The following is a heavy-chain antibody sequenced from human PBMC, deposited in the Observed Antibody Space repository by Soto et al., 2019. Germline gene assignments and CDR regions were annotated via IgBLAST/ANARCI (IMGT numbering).Heavy chain of an antibody. CDR1: GGSIVSGDYY. Sequence: PXXTLSLRFTVSGGSIVSGDYYWSFISQPPGKGVEWIGSIYYSGRTYYNPPLKSRVTISVDTSKNQFSLKLSSVTAADTAVYYCARWWFGEFFDYWGQGTLVTVSS. CDR2: IYYSGRT. V-gene: IGHV4-30-4*01. CDR3: ARWWFGEFFDY. D-gene: IGHD3-10*01. J-gene: IGHJ4*02.